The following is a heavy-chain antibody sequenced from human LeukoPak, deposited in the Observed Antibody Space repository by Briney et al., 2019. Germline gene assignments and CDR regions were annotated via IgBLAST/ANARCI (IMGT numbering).Heavy chain of an antibody. CDR1: GGSFSGYY. Sequence: SETLSLTCAVYGGSFSGYYWSWIRQPPGKGLEWIGEINHSGSANYNPSLKSRITISVDTSKNQFSLKLSSVTAADTAVYYCARTAAGKDYYFDYWGQGTLVTVSS. V-gene: IGHV4-34*01. CDR2: INHSGSA. CDR3: ARTAAGKDYYFDY. J-gene: IGHJ4*02. D-gene: IGHD6-13*01.